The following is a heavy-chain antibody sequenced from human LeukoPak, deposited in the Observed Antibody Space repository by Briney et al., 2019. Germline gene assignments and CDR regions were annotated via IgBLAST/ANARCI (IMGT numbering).Heavy chain of an antibody. D-gene: IGHD2-21*01. V-gene: IGHV3-15*01. CDR1: GLSFNNAW. J-gene: IGHJ4*02. CDR2: IRGKADGGAT. CDR3: TTYFCGGDCSVFNY. Sequence: PGGFLRLSCATSGLSFNNAWMGWVRQAPGKGLEWVGRIRGKADGGATDYAAPVKGRFIISRDDSEKTLYLQMNSLKTEDTALYYCTTYFCGGDCSVFNYWGQGTLVTVSS.